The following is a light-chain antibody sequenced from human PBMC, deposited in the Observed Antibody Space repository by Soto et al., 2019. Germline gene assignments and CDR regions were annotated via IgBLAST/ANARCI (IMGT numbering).Light chain of an antibody. CDR3: QQYGSSRTWT. Sequence: EIVLTQSPGTLSLSPGERATLSCRASQTVSSTYLAWYQQKPGQAPRLLIYGASSRATGIPDRFSGSGSGTDFTLTISRLEPVDFAVYYCQQYGSSRTWTFGQGTKVEIK. V-gene: IGKV3-20*01. CDR1: QTVSSTY. CDR2: GAS. J-gene: IGKJ1*01.